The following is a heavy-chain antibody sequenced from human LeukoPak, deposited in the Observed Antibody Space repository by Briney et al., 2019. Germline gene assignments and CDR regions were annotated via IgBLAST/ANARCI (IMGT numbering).Heavy chain of an antibody. Sequence: GGSLRLSCAASGFTFSSYSMNWVRQAPGKGLEWVSYISSSSSTIYYADSVKGRFTISRDNAKNSQYLQMNGLRAEDTAVYYCAKDSGSVGAPRGLDYWGQGTLVTVSS. V-gene: IGHV3-48*01. D-gene: IGHD1-26*01. CDR1: GFTFSSYS. CDR2: ISSSSSTI. CDR3: AKDSGSVGAPRGLDY. J-gene: IGHJ4*02.